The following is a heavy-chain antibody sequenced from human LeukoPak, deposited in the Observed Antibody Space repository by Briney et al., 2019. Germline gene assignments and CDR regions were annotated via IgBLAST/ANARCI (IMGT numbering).Heavy chain of an antibody. D-gene: IGHD1-26*01. CDR2: ISYDGSNK. J-gene: IGHJ6*02. CDR3: AKTYLPVHAWELLIYDYYYGMDV. Sequence: GRSLRLSCAASGFTFSSYGMHWVRQAPGKGLEWVAVISYDGSNKYYADSVKGRFTISRDNSKNTLYLQMNSLRAEDTAVYYCAKTYLPVHAWELLIYDYYYGMDVWGQGTTVTVSS. CDR1: GFTFSSYG. V-gene: IGHV3-30*18.